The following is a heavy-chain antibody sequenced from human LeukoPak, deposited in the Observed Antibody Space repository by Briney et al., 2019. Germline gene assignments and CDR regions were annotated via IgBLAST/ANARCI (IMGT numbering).Heavy chain of an antibody. V-gene: IGHV4-34*01. D-gene: IGHD3-9*01. Sequence: SETLSLTCAVYGGSFSGYYWSWIRQPPGKGLEWIGEINHSGSTNYNPSLKSRVTISVDTSKNQFSLKLSSVTAADTAVYYCARDHDILNGMDVWGQGTTVTVSS. CDR3: ARDHDILNGMDV. CDR2: INHSGST. CDR1: GGSFSGYY. J-gene: IGHJ6*02.